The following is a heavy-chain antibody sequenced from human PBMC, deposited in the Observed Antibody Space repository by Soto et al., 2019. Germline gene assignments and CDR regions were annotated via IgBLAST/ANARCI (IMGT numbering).Heavy chain of an antibody. J-gene: IGHJ6*02. CDR3: ARGLGTNGLDV. CDR2: ISTYNGNT. CDR1: GYKFTTYG. V-gene: IGHV1-18*04. D-gene: IGHD7-27*01. Sequence: GASVKVSCKASGYKFTTYGITWVRQAPGQGLEWLGGISTYNGNTDYAQNLQDRVTMTTETSTSTAYLEVRSLTSDDTAVYFCARGLGTNGLDVWGQGTTVTV.